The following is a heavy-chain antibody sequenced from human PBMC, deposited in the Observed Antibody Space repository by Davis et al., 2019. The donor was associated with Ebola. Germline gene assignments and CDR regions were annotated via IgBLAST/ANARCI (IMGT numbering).Heavy chain of an antibody. D-gene: IGHD4-23*01. CDR2: IKQDGSEK. V-gene: IGHV3-7*01. Sequence: GGSLRLSCAASGFTFSSYWMSWVRQAPGKGLEWVANIKQDGSEKYYEDSVKGRFTISRDNAKNSLYLQMNSLRDDDTAVYYCARALGGNAVNYGMDVWGQGTTVTVSS. CDR1: GFTFSSYW. CDR3: ARALGGNAVNYGMDV. J-gene: IGHJ6*02.